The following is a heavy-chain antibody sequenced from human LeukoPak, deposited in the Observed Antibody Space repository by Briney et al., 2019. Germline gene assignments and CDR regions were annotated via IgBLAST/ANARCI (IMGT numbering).Heavy chain of an antibody. CDR1: GFTFSSYS. V-gene: IGHV3-48*04. CDR2: IGSSTSTM. Sequence: GGSLRLSCAASGFTFSSYSMNWVRQAPGKGLEWVSYIGSSTSTMFYADSVKGRFTISRDNAKNSLYLQMNSLGPEDTAVYYCARDPYSGNYGNYYYYYMDVWGKGTTVTISS. CDR3: ARDPYSGNYGNYYYYYMDV. J-gene: IGHJ6*03. D-gene: IGHD1-26*01.